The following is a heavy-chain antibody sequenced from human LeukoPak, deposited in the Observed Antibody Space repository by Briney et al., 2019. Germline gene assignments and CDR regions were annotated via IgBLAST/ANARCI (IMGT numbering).Heavy chain of an antibody. D-gene: IGHD3-22*01. Sequence: DPSETLSLTCAVYGGSFSAYYWSWIRQPPGKGLEWIGEINHSGSTNYNPSLKSRVAISVDTPRNQFSLRLSSVTAADTAVYYCARGQRITMTDWGQGTLVTVSS. J-gene: IGHJ4*02. CDR3: ARGQRITMTD. V-gene: IGHV4-34*01. CDR2: INHSGST. CDR1: GGSFSAYY.